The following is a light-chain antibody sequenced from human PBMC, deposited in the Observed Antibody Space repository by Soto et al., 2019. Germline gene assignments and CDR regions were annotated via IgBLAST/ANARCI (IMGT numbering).Light chain of an antibody. CDR3: QQSYSTLGT. Sequence: DIQMTQSPSSLSASVGDRVTITCRASQSISSYLNWYQQKPGQAPKLLIYAASSLQSVVPSRFSGSGSGTDFTLTISSLQPEDFATYYCQQSYSTLGTFGQGTKVEIK. CDR1: QSISSY. CDR2: AAS. V-gene: IGKV1-39*01. J-gene: IGKJ1*01.